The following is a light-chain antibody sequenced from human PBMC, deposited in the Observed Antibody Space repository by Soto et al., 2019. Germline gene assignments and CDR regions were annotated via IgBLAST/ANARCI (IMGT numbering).Light chain of an antibody. Sequence: DIQLPQSPSTLSASVGDRVTITCRASQTISSWLAWYQQKPGKAPNRLIYKTSNLGSGVPSRFSGSGSGTEFTLTISSLQPDDFATYYCQYYNDYCWTFGQGTKVEIK. CDR2: KTS. CDR3: QYYNDYCWT. V-gene: IGKV1-5*03. J-gene: IGKJ1*01. CDR1: QTISSW.